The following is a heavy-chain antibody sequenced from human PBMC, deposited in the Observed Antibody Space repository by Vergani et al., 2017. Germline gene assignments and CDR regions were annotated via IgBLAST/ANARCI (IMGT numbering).Heavy chain of an antibody. Sequence: QVQLQETGPGLVKTSETLSLTCAVSGYSINSGYYWGWIRQPPGKGLELFDLIYHTGNTYYYPSLRSRLTISLDPSKNQFSQSLAAVTAADTALYYCARRMPAIAFDVWGQGTLVTVAS. CDR1: GYSINSGYY. CDR2: IYHTGNT. J-gene: IGHJ4*02. D-gene: IGHD2-15*01. CDR3: ARRMPAIAFDV. V-gene: IGHV4-38-2*01.